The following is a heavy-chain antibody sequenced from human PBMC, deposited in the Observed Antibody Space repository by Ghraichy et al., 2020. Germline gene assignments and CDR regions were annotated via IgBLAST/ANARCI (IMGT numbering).Heavy chain of an antibody. Sequence: ASVKVSCKASGYTFTGYGITWVRQAPGQGLEWMGWIGPYSDNTNYARKLQGRVTLTTDTSTTTAYMELRTLRSDDTAVYYCARAGESTWHNYGLDVLGQVITVTVSS. CDR1: GYTFTGYG. J-gene: IGHJ6*02. D-gene: IGHD2/OR15-2a*01. V-gene: IGHV1-18*01. CDR2: IGPYSDNT. CDR3: ARAGESTWHNYGLDV.